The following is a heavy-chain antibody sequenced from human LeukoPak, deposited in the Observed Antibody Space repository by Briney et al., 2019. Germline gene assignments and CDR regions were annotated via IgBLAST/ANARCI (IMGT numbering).Heavy chain of an antibody. D-gene: IGHD3-10*01. CDR3: ARDNSVGDIAWWFDP. J-gene: IGHJ5*02. CDR1: GYTFSGYY. V-gene: IGHV1-2*02. CDR2: INPNSGGT. Sequence: SVKVSCKASGYTFSGYYMHWVRQAPGQGLEWVGWINPNSGGTNYAQKFQGRVTMTRDTSISTAYMELSRLLSGDTAVYYCARDNSVGDIAWWFDPWGQGTLVTVSS.